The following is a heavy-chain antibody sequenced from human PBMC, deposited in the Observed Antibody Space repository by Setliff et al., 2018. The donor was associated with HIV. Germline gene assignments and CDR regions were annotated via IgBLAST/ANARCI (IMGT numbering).Heavy chain of an antibody. CDR3: ARDKRYRFPFDS. D-gene: IGHD2-2*02. CDR1: GGSFSAYS. CDR2: ISHTVST. V-gene: IGHV4-34*01. Sequence: SGTLSLTCAVYGGSFSAYSWSWIRQSPEMGLEWIAEISHTVSTKYNPSLGGRVTISLATSKNQFSLSLRSLSAADTAVYYCARDKRYRFPFDSWGQGTLVTVSS. J-gene: IGHJ4*02.